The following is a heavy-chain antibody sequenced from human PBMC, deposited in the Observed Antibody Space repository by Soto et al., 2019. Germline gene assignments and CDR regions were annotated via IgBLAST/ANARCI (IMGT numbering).Heavy chain of an antibody. Sequence: VQLQESGPGLVKPSGTLSLTCTVSGASISSGNWWSWVRQSPGKGREWIAENNHGGSTYHNPPLKSRVIISLDTSKNQFSLRLSSVTAADTAVYFCASHRSNTFGPYDDWGQGTLVTVSS. CDR2: NNHGGST. J-gene: IGHJ4*02. CDR3: ASHRSNTFGPYDD. V-gene: IGHV4-4*02. CDR1: GASISSGNW. D-gene: IGHD3-16*01.